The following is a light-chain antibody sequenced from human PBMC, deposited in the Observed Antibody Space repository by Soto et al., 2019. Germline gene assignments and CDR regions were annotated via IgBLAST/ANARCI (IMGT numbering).Light chain of an antibody. V-gene: IGKV3-20*01. CDR3: QQYGSSSPWT. CDR1: QSVSSSY. CDR2: GAS. Sequence: EIVLTQSPGTLSLSPGERATLSCRASQSVSSSYLAWYQQKPGQAPRLLIYGASSRATGIPDRFSGSGSGIDFTLTISRLEPEDFAVYYCQQYGSSSPWTFGQGTKVEIK. J-gene: IGKJ1*01.